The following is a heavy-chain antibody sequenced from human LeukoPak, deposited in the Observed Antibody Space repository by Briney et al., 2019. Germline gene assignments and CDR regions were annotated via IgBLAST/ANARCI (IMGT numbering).Heavy chain of an antibody. D-gene: IGHD3-9*01. J-gene: IGHJ4*02. CDR3: AKNVLRYFDWLGPFDY. Sequence: PGGSLRLSCAASGFTFGSYAMSWVRQAPGKGLEWVSAIGGSGGSTYYADSVKGRFTISRDNSKNTLYLQMNSLRAEDTAVYYCAKNVLRYFDWLGPFDYWGQGTLVTVSS. CDR1: GFTFGSYA. CDR2: IGGSGGST. V-gene: IGHV3-23*01.